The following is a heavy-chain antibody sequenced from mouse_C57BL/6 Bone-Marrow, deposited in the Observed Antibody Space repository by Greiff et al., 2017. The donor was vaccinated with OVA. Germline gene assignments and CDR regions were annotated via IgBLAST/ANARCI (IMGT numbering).Heavy chain of an antibody. CDR1: GYTFTSYW. V-gene: IGHV1-7*01. Sequence: VKLQESGAELAKPGASVKLSCKASGYTFTSYWMHWVKQRPGQGLEWIGYINPSSGYTKYNQKFKDKATLTADKSSSTAYMQLSSLTYEASAVYYCAFSSDGWYFDVWGTGTTVTVSS. CDR2: INPSSGYT. CDR3: AFSSDGWYFDV. D-gene: IGHD1-1*01. J-gene: IGHJ1*03.